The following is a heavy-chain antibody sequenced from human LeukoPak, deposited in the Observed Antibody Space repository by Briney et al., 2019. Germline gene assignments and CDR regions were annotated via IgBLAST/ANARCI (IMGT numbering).Heavy chain of an antibody. D-gene: IGHD2-2*01. CDR3: ARVGWVPAAISI. CDR1: GGSISSYY. V-gene: IGHV4-59*12. J-gene: IGHJ3*02. CDR2: IYYSGST. Sequence: SETLSLTCTVSGGSISSYYWSWIRQPPGKGLEWIGYIYYSGSTNYNPSLKSRVTISVDTSKNQFSLKLSSVTAADTAVYYCARVGWVPAAISIWGQGTMVTVSS.